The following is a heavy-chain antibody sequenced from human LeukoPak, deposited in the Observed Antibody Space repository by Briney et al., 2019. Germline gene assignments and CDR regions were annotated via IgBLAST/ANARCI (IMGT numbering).Heavy chain of an antibody. Sequence: ASVKVSCKASGYTFTNYNINWVRQTTGQGLEWMGWISAYNGNTNYAQKLQGRVTMTTDTSTSTAYMELRSLRSDDTAVYYCARELSSSWYTGGYWGQGTLVTVSS. CDR2: ISAYNGNT. J-gene: IGHJ4*02. V-gene: IGHV1-18*01. D-gene: IGHD6-13*01. CDR1: GYTFTNYN. CDR3: ARELSSSWYTGGY.